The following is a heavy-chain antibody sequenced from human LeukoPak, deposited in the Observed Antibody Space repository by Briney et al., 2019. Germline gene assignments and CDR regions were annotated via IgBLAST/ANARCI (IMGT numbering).Heavy chain of an antibody. D-gene: IGHD2-21*02. Sequence: PSETLSLTCTVSGGSIRISSYYWGWIRQPPGKGLEWIGSIYYSGSTYYNPSLKSRVTISVDTSKNQFSLKLSSVTAADTAVYYCARSVVVGTAVYFDYWGQGTLVTVSS. CDR1: GGSIRISSYY. V-gene: IGHV4-39*01. CDR3: ARSVVVGTAVYFDY. CDR2: IYYSGST. J-gene: IGHJ4*02.